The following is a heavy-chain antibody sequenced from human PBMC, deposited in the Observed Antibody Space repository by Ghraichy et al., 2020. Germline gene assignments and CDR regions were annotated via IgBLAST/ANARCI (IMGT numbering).Heavy chain of an antibody. CDR1: GFTFTSYA. D-gene: IGHD3-16*01. J-gene: IGHJ4*02. CDR3: APFNSNGYTAFDY. V-gene: IGHV3-23*01. Sequence: GSLNISCAASGFTFTSYAMSWVRQAPGKGLEWVSGISGSGGTTYYADSVKGRFTISRDNSKNTLYLQMNGLRAEDTAVYYCAPFNSNGYTAFDYWGQGTLVTVSS. CDR2: ISGSGGTT.